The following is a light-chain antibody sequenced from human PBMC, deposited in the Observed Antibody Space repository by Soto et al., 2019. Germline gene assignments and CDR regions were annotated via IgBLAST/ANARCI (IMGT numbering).Light chain of an antibody. J-gene: IGKJ4*01. CDR3: QQLNNYPLT. CDR2: VAS. CDR1: QGISTY. V-gene: IGKV1-9*01. Sequence: DIQLTQSPSFLSASVGDRVTITCRASQGISTYLAWYQQKPGKAPKLLIYVASTLQSGVPSRFSGSGSGTEFTLTISSLQPEDFATYYCQQLNNYPLTFGGWTKVEIK.